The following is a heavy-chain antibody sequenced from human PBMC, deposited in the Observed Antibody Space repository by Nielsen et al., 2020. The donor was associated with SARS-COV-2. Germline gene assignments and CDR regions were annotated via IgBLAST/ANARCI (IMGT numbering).Heavy chain of an antibody. CDR3: AKGEWELRGYYFDY. Sequence: GESLKISCAASGFTFSSYAMSWVRQAPGKGLEWVSAISGSGGSTYYADSVKGRFTISRDNSKNTLYLQMNSLRAEDTAVYYCAKGEWELRGYYFDYWGQGTLVTVSS. CDR1: GFTFSSYA. CDR2: ISGSGGST. D-gene: IGHD1-26*01. J-gene: IGHJ4*02. V-gene: IGHV3-23*01.